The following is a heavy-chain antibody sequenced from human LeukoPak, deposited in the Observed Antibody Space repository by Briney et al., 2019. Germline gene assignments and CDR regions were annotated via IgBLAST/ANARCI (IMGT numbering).Heavy chain of an antibody. J-gene: IGHJ3*02. CDR3: ARHQVDYGDYVNAFDI. D-gene: IGHD4-17*01. V-gene: IGHV4-59*08. CDR2: IYYSGST. Sequence: SETLSLTCTVSGGSISSYYWSCIRQPPGKGLEWIGWIYYSGSTNYNPSLKSRVTISVDTSKNQFSLKLSSVTAADTAVYYCARHQVDYGDYVNAFDIWGQGTMVTVSS. CDR1: GGSISSYY.